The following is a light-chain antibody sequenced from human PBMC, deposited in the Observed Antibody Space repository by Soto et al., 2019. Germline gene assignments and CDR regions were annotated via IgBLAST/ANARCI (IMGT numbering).Light chain of an antibody. CDR2: DAA. Sequence: DIQMTQSPYSLSAAVGDRVTIACRASQNINTYLNWYQQKPGKAPKLLIFDAASLQSGVPSRFSGGGSRTDFTLTITSLQPEDFATCCCQQTSSAPFTFGPGTKVDIK. V-gene: IGKV1-39*01. J-gene: IGKJ3*01. CDR3: QQTSSAPFT. CDR1: QNINTY.